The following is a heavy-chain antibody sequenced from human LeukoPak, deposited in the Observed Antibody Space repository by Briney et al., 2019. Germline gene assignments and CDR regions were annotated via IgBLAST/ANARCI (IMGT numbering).Heavy chain of an antibody. D-gene: IGHD5-18*01. CDR1: GYTFTGYY. CDR3: ARDAIIGYSYNWFDP. V-gene: IGHV1-2*02. J-gene: IGHJ5*02. CDR2: INPNSGGT. Sequence: ASVKVSCKASGYTFTGYYMHWVRQAPGQGLEWMGWINPNSGGTNYAQKFQGRVTMTRDTSISTAYMELSRLRSDDTAVYYCARDAIIGYSYNWFDPWGPGTLVSVSS.